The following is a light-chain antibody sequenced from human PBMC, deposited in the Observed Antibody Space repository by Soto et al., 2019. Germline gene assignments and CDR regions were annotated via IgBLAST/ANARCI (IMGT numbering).Light chain of an antibody. J-gene: IGKJ2*01. V-gene: IGKV1-39*01. CDR1: QSISAY. CDR2: APS. Sequence: DIQMTQSPSSLSASVGDRITITCRASQSISAYLNWYQHKPGKAPKLLIFAPSTLQTGVLSRFSGSGSGTHFTLPISGLQPEDVATSYCQQTFSSPYSFAQGTKLEI. CDR3: QQTFSSPYS.